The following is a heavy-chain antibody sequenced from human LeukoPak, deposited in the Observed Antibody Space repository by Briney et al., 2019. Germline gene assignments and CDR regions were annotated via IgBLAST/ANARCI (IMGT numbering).Heavy chain of an antibody. V-gene: IGHV1-18*01. Sequence: ASVKVSCKASGYNFFTYGITWVRQAPGQGLEWMGWISPHNGNANYAQKLQGRVTMTTDTSTSTAYMELRSLRSDDTAVYYCARDRGYCSGGSCYEEDWFDPWGQGTLVTVSS. CDR2: ISPHNGNA. CDR1: GYNFFTYG. D-gene: IGHD2-15*01. J-gene: IGHJ5*02. CDR3: ARDRGYCSGGSCYEEDWFDP.